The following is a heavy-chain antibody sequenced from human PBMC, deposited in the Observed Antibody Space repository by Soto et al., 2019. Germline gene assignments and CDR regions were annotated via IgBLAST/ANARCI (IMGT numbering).Heavy chain of an antibody. J-gene: IGHJ2*01. CDR3: ARGKVAGTRYFDL. V-gene: IGHV3-66*01. CDR2: IYSGGSI. CDR1: GFTVSSNY. D-gene: IGHD6-19*01. Sequence: GSLRLSCAASGFTVSSNYMTWVRQAPGKGLEWVSIIYSGGSIHYTDSVKGRFTISRDDAKNTLYLQMNSLRAEDTAVYYCARGKVAGTRYFDLWGRGTLVTVSS.